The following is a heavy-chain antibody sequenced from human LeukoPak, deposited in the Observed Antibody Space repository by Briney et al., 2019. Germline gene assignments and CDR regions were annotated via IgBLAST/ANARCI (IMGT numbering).Heavy chain of an antibody. CDR3: ARDQKVLNQLDY. Sequence: GGTLRLSCAASGFTFSSHGMNWVRQAPGKGLEWVSSISSSSSYIYYADSVRGRFTISRDNAKNSLYLQMNSLRAEDTAVYYCARDQKVLNQLDYWGQGTLVTVSS. CDR1: GFTFSSHG. J-gene: IGHJ4*02. V-gene: IGHV3-21*01. CDR2: ISSSSSYI. D-gene: IGHD2-2*01.